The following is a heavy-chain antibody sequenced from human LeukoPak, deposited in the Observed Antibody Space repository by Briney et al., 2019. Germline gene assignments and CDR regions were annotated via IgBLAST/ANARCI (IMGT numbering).Heavy chain of an antibody. CDR2: LPPDRIVK. CDR1: GFTCRHSW. V-gene: IGHV3-7*03. Sequence: GGSLRLSCAASGFTCRHSWLRGIGQTPGKGVEWVATLPPDRIVKFSVDSMEGRFTTSRHNTKPSLYLHIDNASVDDTGLYYCTRLPRETPGDYSGQGVPVIVSS. CDR3: TRLPRETPGDY. J-gene: IGHJ4*02.